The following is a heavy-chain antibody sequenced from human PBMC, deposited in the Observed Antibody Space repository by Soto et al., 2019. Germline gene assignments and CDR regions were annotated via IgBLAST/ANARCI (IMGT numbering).Heavy chain of an antibody. V-gene: IGHV4-31*03. CDR1: GGSISSGGYY. Sequence: QVQLQESGPGLVKPSQTLSLTCTVSGGSISSGGYYWSWIRQHPGKGLEWIGYIYYSGSTYYNPSLKSRVTISVDTSKNQSSLKLSSVTAADTAVYYCVRWIAAAGTFRNWFDPWGQGTLVTVSS. J-gene: IGHJ5*02. D-gene: IGHD6-13*01. CDR2: IYYSGST. CDR3: VRWIAAAGTFRNWFDP.